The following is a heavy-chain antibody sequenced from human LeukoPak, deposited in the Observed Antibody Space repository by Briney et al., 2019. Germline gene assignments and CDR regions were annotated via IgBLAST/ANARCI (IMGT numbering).Heavy chain of an antibody. V-gene: IGHV1-2*02. Sequence: ASVKVSCKASGYTFTGYYMHWVRQAPGQGLEWMGWINPNSGGTNYAQKFQGRVTMTRDTSISTAYMELSRLRSDDTVVYCCARARITMVRGVIINWFDPWGQGTLVTVSS. CDR2: INPNSGGT. CDR3: ARARITMVRGVIINWFDP. D-gene: IGHD3-10*01. CDR1: GYTFTGYY. J-gene: IGHJ5*02.